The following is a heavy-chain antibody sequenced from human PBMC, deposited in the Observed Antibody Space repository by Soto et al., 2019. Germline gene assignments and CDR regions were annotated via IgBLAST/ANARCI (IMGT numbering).Heavy chain of an antibody. CDR3: TRELPPDL. CDR1: GFTVSSKY. J-gene: IGHJ5*02. CDR2: LWSAGLT. Sequence: RLSCAASGFTVSSKYMTWVRQAPGKGLEWVSILWSAGLTYYADSVKGRFTISRDNSQNIVYLQMNSLTVEDSAVYYCTRELPPDLWGQGTLVTVYS. V-gene: IGHV3-53*01. D-gene: IGHD2-15*01.